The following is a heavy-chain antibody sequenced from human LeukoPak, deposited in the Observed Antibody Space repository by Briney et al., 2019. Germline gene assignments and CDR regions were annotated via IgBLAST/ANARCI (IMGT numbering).Heavy chain of an antibody. Sequence: SETLSLTCTVSGGSISSYYWSWIRQPPGKGLEWIGYIYYSGSTNYNPSLKSRVTISADTSKNQFSLKLSSVTAADTAVYYCASRLGSVGYCSSTSCPGPFDYWGQGTLVTVSS. CDR2: IYYSGST. J-gene: IGHJ4*02. V-gene: IGHV4-59*12. D-gene: IGHD2-2*01. CDR3: ASRLGSVGYCSSTSCPGPFDY. CDR1: GGSISSYY.